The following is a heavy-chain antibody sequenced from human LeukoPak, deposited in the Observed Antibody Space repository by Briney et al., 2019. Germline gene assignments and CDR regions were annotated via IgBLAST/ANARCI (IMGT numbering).Heavy chain of an antibody. V-gene: IGHV3-23*01. CDR2: ISETGGTI. CDR3: AREMTIITYSFDS. J-gene: IGHJ4*02. CDR1: GFTFSNYA. D-gene: IGHD5-24*01. Sequence: GGSLRLSCAPSGFTFSNYAMCWVRQAPGKGLEWVSAISETGGTIHYADSVRGRFIISRDNSKNTLYLQMNSLRAEDTAVYYCAREMTIITYSFDSWGQGTLVTVSS.